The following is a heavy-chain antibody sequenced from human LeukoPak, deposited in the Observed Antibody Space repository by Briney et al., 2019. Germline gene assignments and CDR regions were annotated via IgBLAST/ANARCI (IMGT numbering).Heavy chain of an antibody. Sequence: KPSETLSLTCAVYGGSFSGYYWSWIRQPPGKGLEWIGEINHSGTTNYNPSLESRVTISADTSMSQFSLKLRSVNAADTAVYYCASNGGYCSGASCRYYYFYMDVWGKGTTVTVPS. J-gene: IGHJ6*03. D-gene: IGHD2-15*01. CDR3: ASNGGYCSGASCRYYYFYMDV. CDR2: INHSGTT. V-gene: IGHV4-34*01. CDR1: GGSFSGYY.